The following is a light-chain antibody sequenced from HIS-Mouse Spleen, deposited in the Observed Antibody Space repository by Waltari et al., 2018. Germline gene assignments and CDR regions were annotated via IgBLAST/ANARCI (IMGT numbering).Light chain of an antibody. CDR3: YSTDSSGNHRV. CDR2: EDS. CDR1: ACPKNS. Sequence: SYELTQPPPVSVSPGQPPRTTCPGDACPKNSPYGYQQKSGQAPVLVIYEDSKRPSGIPERFSGSSSGTMATLTISGAQVEDEADYYCYSTDSSGNHRVFGGGTKLTVL. V-gene: IGLV3-10*01. J-gene: IGLJ2*01.